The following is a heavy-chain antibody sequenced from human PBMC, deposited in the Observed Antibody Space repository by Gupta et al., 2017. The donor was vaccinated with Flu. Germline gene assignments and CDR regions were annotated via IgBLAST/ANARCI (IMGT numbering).Heavy chain of an antibody. V-gene: IGHV3-7*04. J-gene: IGHJ4*02. D-gene: IGHD2-8*02. CDR2: INQDGTEK. Sequence: EVQLVESGGGLVQPGGSLRLSCAASGFTLSGCGMNWVRQAPGKGLEWVANINQDGTEKYYVDSVKGRFTISRDYAKNSLYLQMDSLRVEDTAVYYCARALYWEPFDYWGQGTLVTVSS. CDR1: GFTLSGCG. CDR3: ARALYWEPFDY.